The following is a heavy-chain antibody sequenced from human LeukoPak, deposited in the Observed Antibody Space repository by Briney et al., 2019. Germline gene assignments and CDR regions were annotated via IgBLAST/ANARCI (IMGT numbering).Heavy chain of an antibody. Sequence: GASVKVSCKASGYTFTGYDMHWVRQAPGQGLEWMGWINPNSGGTNYAQKFQGRVTMTRDTSISTAYMELSRLRSDDTAVYYCARDGGGCSSTSCYSWGQGTLVTVSS. J-gene: IGHJ5*02. D-gene: IGHD2-2*01. CDR3: ARDGGGCSSTSCYS. V-gene: IGHV1-2*02. CDR1: GYTFTGYD. CDR2: INPNSGGT.